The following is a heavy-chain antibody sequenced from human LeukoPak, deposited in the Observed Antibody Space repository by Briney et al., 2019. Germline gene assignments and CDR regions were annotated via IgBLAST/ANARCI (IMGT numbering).Heavy chain of an antibody. Sequence: PSETLSLTCAVSGGSISSSNWWSWVRQPPGKGLEWIGEIYHSGSTNYNPSLKSRVTISVDKSKNQFSLKLSSVTAADTAVYYCARSPRHYSGYSLDYWGQGTLVTVSS. D-gene: IGHD5-12*01. CDR2: IYHSGST. CDR1: GGSISSSNW. V-gene: IGHV4-4*02. CDR3: ARSPRHYSGYSLDY. J-gene: IGHJ4*02.